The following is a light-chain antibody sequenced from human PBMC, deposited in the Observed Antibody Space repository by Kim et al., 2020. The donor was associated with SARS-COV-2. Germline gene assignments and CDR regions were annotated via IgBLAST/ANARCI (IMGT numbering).Light chain of an antibody. J-gene: IGLJ2*01. CDR3: NSRDSSGNHLV. V-gene: IGLV3-19*01. Sequence: SSELTQDPVVSVALGQTVSITCRGDNLRNYYANWFQQKPGRAPALVIFGKNNRPSGIPVRFSGSSSGNTASLTIAGAQAEDEADYYCNSRDSSGNHLVFGGGTKLTVL. CDR2: GKN. CDR1: NLRNYY.